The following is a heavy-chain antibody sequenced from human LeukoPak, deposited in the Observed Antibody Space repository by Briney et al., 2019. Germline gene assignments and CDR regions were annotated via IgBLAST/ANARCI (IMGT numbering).Heavy chain of an antibody. J-gene: IGHJ5*02. V-gene: IGHV3-15*01. CDR2: SKSKTDGGTT. CDR1: GFTFSNAW. D-gene: IGHD4-17*01. Sequence: GGSLRLSCAASGFTFSNAWMSWVRQAPGKGLEWVGHSKSKTDGGTTDYAAPVKGRFTISRDDSKNTLYLQMNSLKTEDTAVYYCTTDPEGHDGDYLKGFDPWGQGTLVTVSS. CDR3: TTDPEGHDGDYLKGFDP.